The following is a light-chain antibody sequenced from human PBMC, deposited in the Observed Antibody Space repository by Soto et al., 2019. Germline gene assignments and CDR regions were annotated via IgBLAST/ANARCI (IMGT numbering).Light chain of an antibody. V-gene: IGKV3-15*01. CDR3: QQYNNWPPFT. Sequence: EIVMTQSPATLSVSPGERATLSCRASQSVSSNLAWYQQKPCQAPRLLIYAASARATGIPARFSGRGSGTEFTLTISSLQSEDFAVYYCQQYNNWPPFTFGHGTNVDIK. CDR2: AAS. J-gene: IGKJ3*01. CDR1: QSVSSN.